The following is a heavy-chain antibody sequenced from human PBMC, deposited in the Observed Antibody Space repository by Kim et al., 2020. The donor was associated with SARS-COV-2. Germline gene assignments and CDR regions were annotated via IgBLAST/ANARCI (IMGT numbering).Heavy chain of an antibody. J-gene: IGHJ4*02. V-gene: IGHV4-61*01. Sequence: SETLSLTCTVSGGSVSSGSYFWSWIRQPTGKGLEWIGYLYYSGNTNYNSSLKSRVTTSVNTSKNQFPLKLRSGTAADTAVYYCACAPNDCWSGYPYSFDYWGQGTLVTVSS. D-gene: IGHD3-3*01. CDR1: GGSVSSGSYF. CDR2: LYYSGNT. CDR3: ACAPNDCWSGYPYSFDY.